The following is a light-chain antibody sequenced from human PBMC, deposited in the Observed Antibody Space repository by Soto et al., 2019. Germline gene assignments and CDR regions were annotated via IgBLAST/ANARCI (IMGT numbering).Light chain of an antibody. J-gene: IGKJ1*01. Sequence: EIVLTQSPGTLSLSPGERATLSCRTSQSVSSSYLAWYQQKPGQAPRLLIYGASSRATGIPDRFSGSGSGTDFTLTISRMAPEDFAVYCCKQYGRSWWTFGQGTKVDIK. CDR2: GAS. V-gene: IGKV3-20*01. CDR3: KQYGRSWWT. CDR1: QSVSSSY.